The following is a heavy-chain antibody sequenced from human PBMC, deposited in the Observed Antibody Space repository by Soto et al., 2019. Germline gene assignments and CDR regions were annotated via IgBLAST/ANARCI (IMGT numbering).Heavy chain of an antibody. V-gene: IGHV4-59*01. D-gene: IGHD3-3*01. CDR2: IYYSGST. CDR3: ARADFWSGYSSYGAD. J-gene: IGHJ4*02. Sequence: SLPCTLSRGSIGSYYWSGIPQTPGKGLEWIGYIYYSGSTNYNPSLKSRVTISVDTSKNQFSLKLSSVTAADTAVYYGARADFWSGYSSYGADWGQGTLVTVS. CDR1: RGSIGSYY.